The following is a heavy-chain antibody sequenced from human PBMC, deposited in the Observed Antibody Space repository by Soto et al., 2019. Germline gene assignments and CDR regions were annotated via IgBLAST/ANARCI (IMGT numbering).Heavy chain of an antibody. V-gene: IGHV1-18*01. D-gene: IGHD6-13*01. CDR1: CFTLTSYG. CDR3: ARGSGTSATRNNDY. J-gene: IGHJ4*02. Sequence: GASVKGSSQASCFTLTSYGISWVRPAPGQGLEWMGWISAYNGNTNYAQKLQGRVTMTTDTSTSTAYMELRSLRSDDTAVYYCARGSGTSATRNNDYWGQGTLVTVSS. CDR2: ISAYNGNT.